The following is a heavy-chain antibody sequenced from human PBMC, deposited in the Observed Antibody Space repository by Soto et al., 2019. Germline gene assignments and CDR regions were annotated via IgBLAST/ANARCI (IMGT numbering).Heavy chain of an antibody. Sequence: GASVKVSCKASGYTFTGFSLHWVRQAPGQRLEWMGWINAGNGNTKYSQKFQGRVTITRDTSASTAYMELSSLRSEDTAVYYCARGQDIVLVPAAMDYWGQGTLVTVSS. V-gene: IGHV1-3*01. CDR3: ARGQDIVLVPAAMDY. CDR2: INAGNGNT. J-gene: IGHJ4*02. D-gene: IGHD2-2*01. CDR1: GYTFTGFS.